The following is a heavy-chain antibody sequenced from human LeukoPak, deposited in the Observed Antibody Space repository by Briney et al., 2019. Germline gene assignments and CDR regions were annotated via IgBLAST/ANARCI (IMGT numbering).Heavy chain of an antibody. CDR1: GASISGSGYY. D-gene: IGHD1-26*01. Sequence: SETLSLTCAVSGASISGSGYYLGWIRQSTGKGLEWIGNIYYTGNTYYNASLQSRVTISIDTSENQFSLRLNSVTAADTAMYYCVKSGGYGLIDYWGPGTLVTVSS. J-gene: IGHJ4*02. CDR2: IYYTGNT. V-gene: IGHV4-39*01. CDR3: VKSGGYGLIDY.